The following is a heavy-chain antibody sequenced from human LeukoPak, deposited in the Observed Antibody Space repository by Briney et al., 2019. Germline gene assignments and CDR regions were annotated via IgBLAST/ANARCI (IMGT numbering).Heavy chain of an antibody. CDR2: ISGVGDAT. CDR3: ARDSLMLRGPLVIYYFDF. Sequence: GGSLRLSCAASNFSFITYAMSWVRQAPGKGLEWVSTISGVGDATYYADSVKGRFTISRDNSKNTLDLQMNSLRAEDTAVYYCARDSLMLRGPLVIYYFDFWGQGTLVTVSS. CDR1: NFSFITYA. J-gene: IGHJ4*02. D-gene: IGHD3-10*01. V-gene: IGHV3-23*01.